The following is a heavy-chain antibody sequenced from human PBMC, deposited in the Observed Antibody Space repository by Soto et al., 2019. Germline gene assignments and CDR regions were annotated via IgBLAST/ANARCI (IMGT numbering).Heavy chain of an antibody. Sequence: GGSLRLSCAASGFTFSSYAMNWVRQAPGKGLEWVSAIGGDGESTHYADSVKGRFTISRDNSKNTLYLQLNSLRVEDTAVYYCAKVGGFDPWGQGTLVTVSS. J-gene: IGHJ5*02. CDR1: GFTFSSYA. V-gene: IGHV3-23*01. CDR3: AKVGGFDP. CDR2: IGGDGEST. D-gene: IGHD4-17*01.